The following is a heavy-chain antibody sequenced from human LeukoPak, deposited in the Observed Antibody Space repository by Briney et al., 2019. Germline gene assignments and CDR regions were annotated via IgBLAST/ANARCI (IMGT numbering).Heavy chain of an antibody. CDR3: ARSGTTRIDY. D-gene: IGHD1-1*01. V-gene: IGHV4-34*01. CDR2: INHSGST. Sequence: SETLSLTCAVYGGSFSGCYWSWIRQPPGKGLEWIGEINHSGSTNYNPSLKSRVTISVDTSKNQFSLKLSSVTAADTAVYYCARSGTTRIDYWGQGTLVTVSS. J-gene: IGHJ4*02. CDR1: GGSFSGCY.